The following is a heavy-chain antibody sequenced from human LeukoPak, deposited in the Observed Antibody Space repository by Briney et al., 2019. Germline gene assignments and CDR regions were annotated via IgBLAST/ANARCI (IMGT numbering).Heavy chain of an antibody. J-gene: IGHJ4*02. CDR3: ARDRYGDGFAHFDY. V-gene: IGHV1-2*02. CDR2: INLNSGGT. CDR1: GYTFTGYY. Sequence: ASVKVSCKASGYTFTGYYMHWVRQAPGQGLEWMGWINLNSGGTNYAQKFQGRVAITRDTSITTAYMDLSRLTSDDTAVYYCARDRYGDGFAHFDYWGQGALVTVSS. D-gene: IGHD5-24*01.